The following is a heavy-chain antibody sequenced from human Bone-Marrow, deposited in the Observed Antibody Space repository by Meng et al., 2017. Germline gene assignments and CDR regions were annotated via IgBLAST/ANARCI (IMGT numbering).Heavy chain of an antibody. D-gene: IGHD6-19*01. CDR3: ARDFLGVAVAGYYYYYGMDV. Sequence: LRLSCTVSGGSISSSSYYWGWIRQHPGKGLEWIGYIYYSGSTYYNPSLKSLVTISVDTSKNQFSLKLSSVTAADTAVYYCARDFLGVAVAGYYYYYGMDVWGQGTTV. CDR1: GGSISSSSYY. CDR2: IYYSGST. V-gene: IGHV4-31*01. J-gene: IGHJ6*01.